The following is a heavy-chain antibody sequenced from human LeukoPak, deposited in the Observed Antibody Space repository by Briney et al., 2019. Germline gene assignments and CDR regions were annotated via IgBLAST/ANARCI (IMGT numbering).Heavy chain of an antibody. J-gene: IGHJ6*03. Sequence: SETLSLTCTVSGGSISSSSYYWGWIRQPPGKGLEWIGSIYYSGSTYYNPSLKSRVTISVDTSKNQFSLKLSSVTAADTAVYYCARGGSSWYLYYYYYMDVWGKGTTVTVSS. V-gene: IGHV4-39*01. CDR1: GGSISSSSYY. CDR2: IYYSGST. D-gene: IGHD6-13*01. CDR3: ARGGSSWYLYYYYYMDV.